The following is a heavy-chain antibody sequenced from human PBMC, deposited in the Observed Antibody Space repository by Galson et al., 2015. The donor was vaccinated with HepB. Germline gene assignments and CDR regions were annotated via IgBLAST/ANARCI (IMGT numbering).Heavy chain of an antibody. CDR3: ARGGRLGKLSSLDY. CDR2: INAGNGNT. CDR1: GYIFTAYN. V-gene: IGHV1-3*01. J-gene: IGHJ4*02. Sequence: SVKVSCKASGYIFTAYNMHWVRQDPGQRLEWMGWINAGNGNTKYSQKFQGRVTISRDTSASTAYMELTSLRSEDTAVYYCARGGRLGKLSSLDYWGRGTLVTVSS. D-gene: IGHD3-16*02.